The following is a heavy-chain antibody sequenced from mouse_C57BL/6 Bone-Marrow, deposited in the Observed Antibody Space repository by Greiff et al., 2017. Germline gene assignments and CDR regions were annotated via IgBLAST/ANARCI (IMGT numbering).Heavy chain of an antibody. V-gene: IGHV3-6*01. CDR3: AKGGNLFDY. J-gene: IGHJ2*01. CDR2: ISYDGSN. CDR1: GYSITSGYY. Sequence: EVKLMESGPGLVKPSQSLSLTCSVTGYSITSGYYWNWIRQFPGNKLEWMGYISYDGSNNSNPSLKNRISITRDTSKNQFFLKLNSVTTEDTATYYCAKGGNLFDYWGQGTTLTVSS. D-gene: IGHD2-1*01.